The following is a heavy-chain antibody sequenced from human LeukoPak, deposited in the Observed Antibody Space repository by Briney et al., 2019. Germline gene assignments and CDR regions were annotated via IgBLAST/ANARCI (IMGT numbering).Heavy chain of an antibody. V-gene: IGHV1-3*01. CDR3: AAIIAAALGSGNDAFDI. Sequence: ASVKVSCKASGYTFTSYAMHWVRQAPGQRLEWMGWINAGNGNTKYSQKFQGRVTITRDTSASTAYMELSSLRSEDTAVYYCAAIIAAALGSGNDAFDIWGQGTMVTVSS. D-gene: IGHD6-13*01. J-gene: IGHJ3*02. CDR2: INAGNGNT. CDR1: GYTFTSYA.